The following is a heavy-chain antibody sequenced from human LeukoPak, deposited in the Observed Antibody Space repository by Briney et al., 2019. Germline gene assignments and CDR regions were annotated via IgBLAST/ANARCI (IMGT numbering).Heavy chain of an antibody. V-gene: IGHV3-9*01. CDR2: ITWNSGNI. D-gene: IGHD1-14*01. J-gene: IGHJ3*01. Sequence: PGGSLRLSCAASGFTFDDYAMHWVRQAPGKGLEWVSGITWNSGNIGYADSVKGRFTISRDNAKNSLYLQMNSLRAEDTALYYCTKDRARTLNALDVWGQGTMVTVSS. CDR3: TKDRARTLNALDV. CDR1: GFTFDDYA.